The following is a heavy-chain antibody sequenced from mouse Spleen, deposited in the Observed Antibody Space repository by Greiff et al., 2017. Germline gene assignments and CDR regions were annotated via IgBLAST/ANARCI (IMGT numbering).Heavy chain of an antibody. V-gene: IGHV5-16*01. Sequence: EVKLVESEGGLVQPGSSMKLSCTASGFTFSDYYMAWVRQVPEKGLEWVANINSDGSSTYYLDSLKSRFIISRDNAKNILYLQMSSLKSEDTATYYCARGAGTGDAMDYWGQGTSVTVSS. CDR1: GFTFSDYY. D-gene: IGHD4-1*01. CDR2: INSDGSST. CDR3: ARGAGTGDAMDY. J-gene: IGHJ4*01.